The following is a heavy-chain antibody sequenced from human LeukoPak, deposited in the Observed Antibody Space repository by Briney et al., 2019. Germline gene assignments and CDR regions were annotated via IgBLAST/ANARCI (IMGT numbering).Heavy chain of an antibody. CDR3: AGAAASVSRWPVTYSRMDV. CDR1: GDSITSNSAA. V-gene: IGHV6-1*01. CDR2: TYHRSNLYK. Sequence: SQTLSLTCALAGDSITSNSAAWNWIRQSPSRGLEWLGRTYHRSNLYKDYAAAVKSRITINPDTSKHQFSLQLISVTPEDPAVYYSAGAAASVSRWPVTYSRMDVWGQGPAVTISS. J-gene: IGHJ6*02. D-gene: IGHD2-21*02.